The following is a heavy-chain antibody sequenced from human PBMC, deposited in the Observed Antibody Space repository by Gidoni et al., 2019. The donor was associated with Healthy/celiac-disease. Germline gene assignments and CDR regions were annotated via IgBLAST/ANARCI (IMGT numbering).Heavy chain of an antibody. CDR1: GFTFSSYA. D-gene: IGHD6-19*01. J-gene: IGHJ4*02. V-gene: IGHV3-23*01. Sequence: EVQLLESGGGLVQPGGSLRLSCAASGFTFSSYAMSWVRQAPGKGLEWVSAISGSGGSTYYADSVKGRFTISRDNSKNTLYLQMNSLRAEDTAVYYCANSGISGWYHGFGEDLIDYWGQGTLVTVSS. CDR3: ANSGISGWYHGFGEDLIDY. CDR2: ISGSGGST.